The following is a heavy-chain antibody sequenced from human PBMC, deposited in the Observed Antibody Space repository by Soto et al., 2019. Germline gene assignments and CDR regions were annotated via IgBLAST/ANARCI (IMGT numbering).Heavy chain of an antibody. J-gene: IGHJ6*02. D-gene: IGHD7-27*01. Sequence: GGSLRLSCAASGFTFSSYAMSWVRQAPGKGLEWVSAISGSGGSTYYADSVKGRFTISRDNSKNTLYLQMNSLRAEDTAVYYCAARWGSGYSYYGMDVWGQGTTVTVSS. CDR3: AARWGSGYSYYGMDV. V-gene: IGHV3-23*01. CDR1: GFTFSSYA. CDR2: ISGSGGST.